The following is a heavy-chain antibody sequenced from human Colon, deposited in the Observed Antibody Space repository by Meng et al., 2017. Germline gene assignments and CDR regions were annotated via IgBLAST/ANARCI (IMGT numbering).Heavy chain of an antibody. Sequence: GGSLRLSCAASGFTFSSYAMHWVGQAPGKGLEWVAVISYDGSNKYYADSVKGRFTISRDNSKNTLYLQMNSLRAEDTAVYYCASERTPLAAAGTELDYWGQGTLVTVSS. CDR2: ISYDGSNK. CDR1: GFTFSSYA. V-gene: IGHV3-30*04. CDR3: ASERTPLAAAGTELDY. D-gene: IGHD6-13*01. J-gene: IGHJ4*02.